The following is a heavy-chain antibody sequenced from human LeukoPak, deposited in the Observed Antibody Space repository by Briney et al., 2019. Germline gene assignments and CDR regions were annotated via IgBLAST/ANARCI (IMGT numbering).Heavy chain of an antibody. J-gene: IGHJ3*02. CDR1: GFTFSSYE. Sequence: GGSLRLSCAASGFTFSSYEMNWVRQAPGKGLEWVSYISSSGSTIYYADSVKGRFTISRDNAKNSLYLQMNSLRAKDTAVYYCARELRSSGYPFDAFDIWGQGTMVTVSS. CDR3: ARELRSSGYPFDAFDI. V-gene: IGHV3-48*03. CDR2: ISSSGSTI. D-gene: IGHD3-22*01.